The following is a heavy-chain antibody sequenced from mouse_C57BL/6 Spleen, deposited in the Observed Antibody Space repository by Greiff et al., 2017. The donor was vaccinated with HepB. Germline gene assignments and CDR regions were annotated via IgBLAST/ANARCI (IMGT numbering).Heavy chain of an antibody. Sequence: VQLKESGGGLVKPGGSLKLSCAASGFTFSDYGMHWVRQAPEKGLEWVAYISSGSSTIYYADTVKGRFTISRDNAKNTLFLQMTSLRSEDTAMYYCAMVYYYGSSHYAMDYWGQGTSVTVSS. D-gene: IGHD1-1*01. V-gene: IGHV5-17*01. CDR1: GFTFSDYG. CDR2: ISSGSSTI. CDR3: AMVYYYGSSHYAMDY. J-gene: IGHJ4*01.